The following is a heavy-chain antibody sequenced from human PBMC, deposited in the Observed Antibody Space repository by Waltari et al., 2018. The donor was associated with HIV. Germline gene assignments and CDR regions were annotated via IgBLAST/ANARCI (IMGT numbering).Heavy chain of an antibody. CDR3: ASTEEETAMVRFFDY. D-gene: IGHD5-18*01. J-gene: IGHJ4*02. Sequence: QVHLQESGPGLVKASQTLSLTCTVSGGSVSRSTFYWTSIRQPAGKGREWIGHMYSSGSTKYNPSLKSRVTISGDTSKNQFSLNLSSVSAADTAVYYCASTEEETAMVRFFDYWGRGTLVTVAP. V-gene: IGHV4-61*02. CDR2: MYSSGST. CDR1: GGSVSRSTFY.